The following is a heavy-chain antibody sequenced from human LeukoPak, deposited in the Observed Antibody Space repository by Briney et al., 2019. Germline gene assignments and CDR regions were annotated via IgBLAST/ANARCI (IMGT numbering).Heavy chain of an antibody. CDR2: IYPGDSDT. V-gene: IGHV5-51*01. CDR1: GYTFSTYW. J-gene: IGHJ4*02. D-gene: IGHD3-9*01. Sequence: GESLKISCQGSGYTFSTYWIGWVRQMPGKGLEWMGIIYPGDSDTRYSPSFQGQVTISADKSISTAYLQWSSLKASDTAMYYCARRDDWSTFDYWGQGTLVTVSS. CDR3: ARRDDWSTFDY.